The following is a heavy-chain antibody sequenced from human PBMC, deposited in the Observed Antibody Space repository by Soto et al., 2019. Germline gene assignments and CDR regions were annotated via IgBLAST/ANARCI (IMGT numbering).Heavy chain of an antibody. D-gene: IGHD2-15*01. Sequence: GGSLRLSCIASGFTFSNAWMSWVRQAPGKGLGWVGLIKSKTDGGTIDYAAPVKGRFTISRDDSKNTLYLQMNSLKTEDTAMYYCTSGWPDYWGQGTLVTVSS. V-gene: IGHV3-15*01. CDR3: TSGWPDY. J-gene: IGHJ4*02. CDR1: GFTFSNAW. CDR2: IKSKTDGGTI.